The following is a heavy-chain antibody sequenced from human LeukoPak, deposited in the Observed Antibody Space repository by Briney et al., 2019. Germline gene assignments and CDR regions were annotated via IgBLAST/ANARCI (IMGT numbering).Heavy chain of an antibody. CDR3: ARGAVAGMERFDY. D-gene: IGHD6-19*01. Sequence: SVKVSCKASGGTFSSYTISWVRQAPGQGLEWMGRIIPILGIANYAQKFQGRVTITADKSTSTAYMELSSLRSEDTAVYCCARGAVAGMERFDYWGQGTLVTVSS. V-gene: IGHV1-69*02. J-gene: IGHJ4*02. CDR1: GGTFSSYT. CDR2: IIPILGIA.